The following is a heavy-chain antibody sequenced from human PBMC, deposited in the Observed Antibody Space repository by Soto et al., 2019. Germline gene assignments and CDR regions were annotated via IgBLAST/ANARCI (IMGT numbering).Heavy chain of an antibody. J-gene: IGHJ4*02. CDR3: ARGCGRWKSCGY. V-gene: IGHV4-34*01. Sequence: QVQLQQWGAGLLKPSETLSLTCAVYGGSFSGYYWSWIRQPPGKGLEWIGEINHSGSTNYNPSLKSRVTISVDTSKNQFSLKLSSVTAADTAVYYCARGCGRWKSCGYWGQGTLVTVSS. CDR1: GGSFSGYY. CDR2: INHSGST. D-gene: IGHD1-1*01.